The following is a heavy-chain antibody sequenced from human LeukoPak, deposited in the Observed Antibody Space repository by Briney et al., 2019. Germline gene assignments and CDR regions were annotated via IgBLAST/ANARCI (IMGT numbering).Heavy chain of an antibody. J-gene: IGHJ6*02. CDR1: GFTFSSYW. V-gene: IGHV3-74*01. CDR3: ASPAGTPPGSDYYYYYGMDV. Sequence: GGSLRLSCAASGFTFSSYWMHWVRQAPGKGLVWVSRINSDGSSTSYADSVKGRFTISRDNAKNTLYPQMNSLRAEDTAVYYCASPAGTPPGSDYYYYYGMDVWGQGTTVTVSS. D-gene: IGHD6-13*01. CDR2: INSDGSST.